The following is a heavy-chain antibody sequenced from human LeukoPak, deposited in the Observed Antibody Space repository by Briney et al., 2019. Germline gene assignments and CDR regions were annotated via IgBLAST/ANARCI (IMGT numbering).Heavy chain of an antibody. V-gene: IGHV4-59*01. CDR2: IYYSGST. Sequence: SETLSLTCTVSGGSISSYYWSWIRQPPGKGLEWIGYIYYSGSTNYNPSLKSRVTISVDTSKNQFSLKLSSVTAADTAVYYCARDQPGYDILTGYYSLHYFDYWGQGTLVTVSS. D-gene: IGHD3-9*01. J-gene: IGHJ4*02. CDR3: ARDQPGYDILTGYYSLHYFDY. CDR1: GGSISSYY.